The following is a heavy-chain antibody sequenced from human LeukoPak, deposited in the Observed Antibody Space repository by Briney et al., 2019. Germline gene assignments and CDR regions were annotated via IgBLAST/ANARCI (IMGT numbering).Heavy chain of an antibody. CDR1: GFTFSSYG. Sequence: GGSLRLSCAASGFTFSSYGMHWVRQAPGKGLEWVAFIRYDGSNKYYADPVKGRFTIYRDNSKNTLYLQMNSLRAEDTAVYYCAKEGPVPDGGYYDFWSGSFGAFDIWGQGTMVTVSS. CDR2: IRYDGSNK. V-gene: IGHV3-30*02. J-gene: IGHJ3*02. D-gene: IGHD3-3*01. CDR3: AKEGPVPDGGYYDFWSGSFGAFDI.